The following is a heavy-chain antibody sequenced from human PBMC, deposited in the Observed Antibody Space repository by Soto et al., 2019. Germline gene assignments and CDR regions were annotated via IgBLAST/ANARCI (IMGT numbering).Heavy chain of an antibody. CDR2: ISYDGSNK. V-gene: IGHV3-30-3*01. D-gene: IGHD3-22*01. CDR1: GFTFSSYA. Sequence: QVQLVESGGGVVQPGRSLRLSCAASGFTFSSYAMHWVHQAPGKGLEWVAVISYDGSNKYYADSVKGRFTISRDNSKNTLYLQMNSLRAEDTAVYYCAREGRYYDSSGYYPTDFDYWGQGTLVTVSS. J-gene: IGHJ4*02. CDR3: AREGRYYDSSGYYPTDFDY.